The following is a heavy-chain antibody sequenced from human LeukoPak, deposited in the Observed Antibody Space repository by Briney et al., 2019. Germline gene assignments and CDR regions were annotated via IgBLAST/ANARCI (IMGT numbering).Heavy chain of an antibody. J-gene: IGHJ4*02. V-gene: IGHV3-23*01. CDR1: GFTFSSYA. CDR2: ISGSGGST. CDR3: AKGNSSRYVRYFDY. Sequence: PGGSLRLSCAASGFTFSSYAMSWVRHAPGKGLEWVSAISGSGGSTYHADSVKGRFTISRDNSKNTLYLQMNSLRAEDTAVYYCAKGNSSRYVRYFDYWGQGTLVTVSS. D-gene: IGHD6-13*01.